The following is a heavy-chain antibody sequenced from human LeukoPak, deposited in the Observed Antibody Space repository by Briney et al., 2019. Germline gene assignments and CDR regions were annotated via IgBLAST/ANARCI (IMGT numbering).Heavy chain of an antibody. CDR2: ISFDGSIE. J-gene: IGHJ3*01. CDR3: AKDSDIAVAGSDDALDV. CDR1: GFTFSSYG. Sequence: PGRSLRLSCAASGFTFSSYGMHWVRQTPGKGLEWEALISFDGSIEYYVDSVKGRFTISRDNSKNTLFLQMNSLRPEDTAVYYCAKDSDIAVAGSDDALDVWGQGTMVTVSS. D-gene: IGHD6-19*01. V-gene: IGHV3-30*18.